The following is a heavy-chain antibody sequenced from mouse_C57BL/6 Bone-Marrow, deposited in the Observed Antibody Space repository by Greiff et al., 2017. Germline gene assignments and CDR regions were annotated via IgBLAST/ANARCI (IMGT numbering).Heavy chain of an antibody. CDR3: ARDLYYYGSSPFAY. CDR1: GFTFSDYG. J-gene: IGHJ3*01. D-gene: IGHD1-1*01. Sequence: EVQLVESGGGLVKPGGSLKLSCAASGFTFSDYGMHWVRQAPEKGLEWVAYISSGSSTIYYADTVKGRFTISRDNAKNTLFLQMTRLRSEDTAMYYCARDLYYYGSSPFAYWGQGTLVTVSA. CDR2: ISSGSSTI. V-gene: IGHV5-17*01.